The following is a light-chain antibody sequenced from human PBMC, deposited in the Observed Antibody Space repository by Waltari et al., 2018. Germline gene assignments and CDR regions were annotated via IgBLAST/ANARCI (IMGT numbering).Light chain of an antibody. CDR1: RSNIGNHY. V-gene: IGLV1-47*01. CDR2: KNN. CDR3: AAWDDSLSGLV. J-gene: IGLJ3*02. Sequence: QSVLTQPPSASEPPGHKVTMPCSGSRSNIGNHYVYWYQQCPGTAPKLLIFKNNQRTSGVPDRFSDSKSGTSASLAINGLRSEDEADYYCAAWDDSLSGLVLGGGTKVTVL.